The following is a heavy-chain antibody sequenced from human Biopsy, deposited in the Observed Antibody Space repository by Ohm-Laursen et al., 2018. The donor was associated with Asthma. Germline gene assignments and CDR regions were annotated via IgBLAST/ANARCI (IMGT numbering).Heavy chain of an antibody. CDR2: INHSGST. D-gene: IGHD1-1*01. CDR1: GGSFSGYY. V-gene: IGHV4-34*01. Sequence: GTLSLTCAVYGGSFSGYYWSWIRQPPGKGLEWIGEINHSGSTNYNPSLKSRVTISVDTSKNQFSLKLSSVTAADTAVFYCARLSLNDSLDPWGRGTLVTVSS. J-gene: IGHJ5*02. CDR3: ARLSLNDSLDP.